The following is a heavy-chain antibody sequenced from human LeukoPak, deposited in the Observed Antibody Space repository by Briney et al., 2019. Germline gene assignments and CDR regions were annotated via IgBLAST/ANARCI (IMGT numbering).Heavy chain of an antibody. J-gene: IGHJ4*02. V-gene: IGHV3-30*04. CDR3: TKVGSYCGSGSDLDY. Sequence: GGSLRLSCAASGFTFSSYAMHWVRQAPGKGLEWVAVISYDGSNKYYADSVKDRFTISRDNSKNTLYLQMNSLRAEDTAVYYCTKVGSYCGSGSDLDYWGQGTLVTVSS. CDR2: ISYDGSNK. CDR1: GFTFSSYA. D-gene: IGHD3-10*01.